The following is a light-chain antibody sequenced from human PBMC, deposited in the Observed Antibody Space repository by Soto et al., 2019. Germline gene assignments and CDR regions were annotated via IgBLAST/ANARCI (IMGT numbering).Light chain of an antibody. Sequence: QSALTQPASVSGSPGQSITISCTGTSSDIGSYNRVSWYQQHPGKAPKLMIYEDTQRPSRVSNRFSGSKSGNTASLTITGLQAEDEADYYCCSYAGPTIFVGFGGGTKLTVL. CDR3: CSYAGPTIFVG. V-gene: IGLV2-23*02. CDR1: SSDIGSYNR. CDR2: EDT. J-gene: IGLJ2*01.